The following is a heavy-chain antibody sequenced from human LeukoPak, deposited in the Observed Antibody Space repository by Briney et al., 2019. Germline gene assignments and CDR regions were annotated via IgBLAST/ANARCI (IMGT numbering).Heavy chain of an antibody. CDR3: AREGQTTVTRGYFDY. D-gene: IGHD4-17*01. CDR2: IIPIFGTA. J-gene: IGHJ4*02. CDR1: GYTFTSYA. Sequence: SVKVSCKASGYTFTSYAMHWVRQAPGQRLEWMGGIIPIFGTANYAQKFQGRVTITADKSTSTAYMELNSLRSEDTAVYYCAREGQTTVTRGYFDYWGQGTLVTVSS. V-gene: IGHV1-69*06.